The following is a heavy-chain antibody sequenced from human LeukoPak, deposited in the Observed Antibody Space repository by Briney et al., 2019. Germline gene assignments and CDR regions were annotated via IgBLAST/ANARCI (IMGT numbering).Heavy chain of an antibody. V-gene: IGHV3-9*01. CDR3: AKDMGYSYGYSSAGFDY. Sequence: PGGSLRLSCAASGFTFSSYSMNWVRQAPGKGLEWVSGISWNSGSIGYADSVKGRFTISRDNAKNSLYLQMNSLRAEDTALYYCAKDMGYSYGYSSAGFDYWGQGTLVTVSS. CDR2: ISWNSGSI. CDR1: GFTFSSYS. D-gene: IGHD5-18*01. J-gene: IGHJ4*02.